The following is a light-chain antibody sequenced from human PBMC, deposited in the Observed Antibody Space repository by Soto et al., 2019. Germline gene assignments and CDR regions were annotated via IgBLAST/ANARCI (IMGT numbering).Light chain of an antibody. CDR1: QSVSNN. CDR2: DAS. Sequence: ILMTQSPATLSVSPGERATLSCRASQSVSNNLAWYQQKPGQAPRLLIYDASTRATGIPARFSGSGSGTAFTLTISGLQSEDFAVYYCQQYNNWPPWTFGQETKVEIK. CDR3: QQYNNWPPWT. J-gene: IGKJ1*01. V-gene: IGKV3-15*01.